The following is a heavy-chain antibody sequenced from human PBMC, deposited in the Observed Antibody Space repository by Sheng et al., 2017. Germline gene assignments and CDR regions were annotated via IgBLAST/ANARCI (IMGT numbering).Heavy chain of an antibody. CDR3: ARGWRPVVRGEYYFDY. CDR2: ISSSSGHT. D-gene: IGHD3-10*01. J-gene: IGHJ4*02. V-gene: IGHV3-21*06. Sequence: EVQLVESGGGLVKPGGPLRLSCAASGFIFSNFMMNWVRQAPGKGLEWVSSISSSSGHTYHADSVKGRFTISRDNAKNSLYLQMNSLRAEDTAVYYCARGWRPVVRGEYYFDYWGQGTLVTVSS. CDR1: GFIFSNFM.